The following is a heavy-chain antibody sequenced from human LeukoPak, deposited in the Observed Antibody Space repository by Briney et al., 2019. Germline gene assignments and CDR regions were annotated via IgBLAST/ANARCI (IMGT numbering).Heavy chain of an antibody. Sequence: SVKVSCKASGGTISSYAISWVRQAPGQGLEWMGGIIPIFGTANYAQKFQGRVTITADESTSTAYMELSSLRSEDTAVYYCARARKSHIEMATIVDYYYGMDVWGQGTTVTVSS. V-gene: IGHV1-69*13. CDR3: ARARKSHIEMATIVDYYYGMDV. D-gene: IGHD5-24*01. J-gene: IGHJ6*02. CDR2: IIPIFGTA. CDR1: GGTISSYA.